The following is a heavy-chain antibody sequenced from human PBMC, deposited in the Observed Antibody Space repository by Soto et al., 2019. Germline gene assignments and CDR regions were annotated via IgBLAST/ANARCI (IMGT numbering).Heavy chain of an antibody. CDR2: IIPIFGTA. D-gene: IGHD2-2*01. CDR1: GGTFSSYA. CDR3: ARAGQLLYNWFDP. Sequence: SVKVSCKASGGTFSSYAISWVRQAPGQGLEWMGGIIPIFGTANYAQKFQGRVTITADESTSTAYMELSSLRSEDTAVYYCARAGQLLYNWFDPWGQGTLVIVSS. J-gene: IGHJ5*02. V-gene: IGHV1-69*13.